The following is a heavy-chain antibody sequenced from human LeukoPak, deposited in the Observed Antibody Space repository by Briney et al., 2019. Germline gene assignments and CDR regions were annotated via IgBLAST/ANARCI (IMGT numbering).Heavy chain of an antibody. Sequence: PGGSLRLSCAASGFTVSNNYITWVRQAPGKGLEWVSVIYSGGSTYYADSVKGRFTTSRDNSKNTLHLQMNSLRAGDTAVYYCASDYDSSGYYLRGAFDIWGQGTMVTVSS. J-gene: IGHJ3*02. V-gene: IGHV3-53*01. CDR1: GFTVSNNY. CDR2: IYSGGST. D-gene: IGHD3-22*01. CDR3: ASDYDSSGYYLRGAFDI.